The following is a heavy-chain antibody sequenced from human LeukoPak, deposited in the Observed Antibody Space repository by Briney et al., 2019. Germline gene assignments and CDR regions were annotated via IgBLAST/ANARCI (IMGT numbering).Heavy chain of an antibody. D-gene: IGHD2-2*01. CDR2: INHRGST. Sequence: PSETLSLTCAVYGESLSKYYWTWIRQSPGKGLEWIGEINHRGSTNLNPSLKSRVTLSVDTSKNQFSLKLSSVTAADTAVYYCARGPHLGDIVVVPAAIDFDYWGQGTLVTVSS. V-gene: IGHV4-34*01. CDR3: ARGPHLGDIVVVPAAIDFDY. J-gene: IGHJ4*02. CDR1: GESLSKYY.